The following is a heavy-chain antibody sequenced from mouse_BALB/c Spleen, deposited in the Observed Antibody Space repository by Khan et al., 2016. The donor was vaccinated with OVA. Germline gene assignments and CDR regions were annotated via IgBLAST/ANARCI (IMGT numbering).Heavy chain of an antibody. Sequence: QVQLQQSGAELVRPGVSVKISCKGSGYTFTHYAMHWVKQSHAKNLEWIGVISTYYGDASYNQKFKGKATMTVDKSSSTAYMELARLTSEDSAIYFCARDYGSSYRYFDVWGAGTTVTVSS. D-gene: IGHD1-1*01. J-gene: IGHJ1*01. CDR2: ISTYYGDA. CDR3: ARDYGSSYRYFDV. CDR1: GYTFTHYA. V-gene: IGHV1S137*01.